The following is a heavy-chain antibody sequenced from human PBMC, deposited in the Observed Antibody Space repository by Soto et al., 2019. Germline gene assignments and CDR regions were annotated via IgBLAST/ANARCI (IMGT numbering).Heavy chain of an antibody. CDR3: TRDASRDSSARGWFDP. D-gene: IGHD6-13*01. V-gene: IGHV3-21*01. J-gene: IGHJ5*02. Sequence: VSLRLSCAASGFTFRSFTMNWVRQAPGKGLEWVSTISSNSAYIYYTDALRGRFTISRDNAKNSLHLQMNSLRAEDTAVYYCTRDASRDSSARGWFDPWGPGTLVTVSS. CDR2: ISSNSAYI. CDR1: GFTFRSFT.